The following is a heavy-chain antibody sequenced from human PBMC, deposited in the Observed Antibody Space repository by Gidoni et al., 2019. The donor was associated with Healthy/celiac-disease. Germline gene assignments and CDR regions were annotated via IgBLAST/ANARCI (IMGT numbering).Heavy chain of an antibody. CDR3: ARGLRLYDILTGYVY. CDR2: INHSGST. J-gene: IGHJ4*02. V-gene: IGHV4-34*01. CDR1: GGSFSGYY. Sequence: QVQLQQWGAGLLKPSETLSLTCAVYGGSFSGYYWSWIRQPPGKGLEWIGEINHSGSTNYNPSLKSRVTISVDTSKNQFSLKLSSVTAADTAVYYCARGLRLYDILTGYVYWGQGTLVTVSS. D-gene: IGHD3-9*01.